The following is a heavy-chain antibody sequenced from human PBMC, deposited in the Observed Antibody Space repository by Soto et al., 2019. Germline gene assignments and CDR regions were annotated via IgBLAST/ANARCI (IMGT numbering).Heavy chain of an antibody. Sequence: GGSLRLSCAASGFPFSTTDMSWVRQAPGKGLEWVSTIGGSGGTTYYADSVEGRFTISRDNSRNTVSLQMNSLRADDTALYYCVKNSGWFNTWGQGAQVTVSS. J-gene: IGHJ5*02. CDR3: VKNSGWFNT. V-gene: IGHV3-23*01. CDR1: GFPFSTTD. CDR2: IGGSGGTT. D-gene: IGHD3-10*01.